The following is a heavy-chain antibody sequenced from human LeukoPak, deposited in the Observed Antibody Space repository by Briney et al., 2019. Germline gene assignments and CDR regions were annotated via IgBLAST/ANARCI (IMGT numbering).Heavy chain of an antibody. D-gene: IGHD6-13*01. V-gene: IGHV1-2*02. CDR1: LYTFTDHY. J-gene: IGHJ4*02. CDR2: INPNSGST. CDR3: ARDAFTGFSSSWYGDY. Sequence: ASVTVSPMPSLYTFTDHYMQWVRQAPGQGGGRMGWINPNSGSTKIGQKFQGRVTMTRDTSISTAYMELSGLASDDAAVYYCARDAFTGFSSSWYGDYWGQGTLVTVSS.